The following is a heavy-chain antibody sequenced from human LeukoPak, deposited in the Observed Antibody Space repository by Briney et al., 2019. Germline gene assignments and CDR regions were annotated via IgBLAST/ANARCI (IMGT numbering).Heavy chain of an antibody. D-gene: IGHD1-26*01. V-gene: IGHV3-21*01. CDR1: GFTFSSYS. J-gene: IGHJ5*02. CDR3: AREPHSSWSGSYLNWFDP. Sequence: PGGSLRLSCAASGFTFSSYSMNWVRQAPGRGLEWVSSISSSSSYIYYADSVKGRFTISRDNAKNSLYLQMNSLRAEDTAVYYCAREPHSSWSGSYLNWFDPWGQGTLVTVSS. CDR2: ISSSSSYI.